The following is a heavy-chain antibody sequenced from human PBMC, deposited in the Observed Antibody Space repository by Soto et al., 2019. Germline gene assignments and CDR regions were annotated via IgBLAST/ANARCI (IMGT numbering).Heavy chain of an antibody. CDR1: GFTFGDYA. CDR2: IRSKAYGGTT. Sequence: EVQLVESGGGLVQPGRSLRLSCTASGFTFGDYAMSWFRQAPGKGLEWVGFIRSKAYGGTTEYAASVKGRFTISRDDSKSIAYLQMNSLKTEDTAVYYCTRWRYCSSTSCYRYYYIDVWGKGTTVTVSS. D-gene: IGHD2-2*02. J-gene: IGHJ6*03. CDR3: TRWRYCSSTSCYRYYYIDV. V-gene: IGHV3-49*03.